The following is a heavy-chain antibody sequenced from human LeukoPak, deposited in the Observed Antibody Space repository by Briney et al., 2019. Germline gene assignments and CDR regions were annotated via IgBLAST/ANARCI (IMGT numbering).Heavy chain of an antibody. D-gene: IGHD3-10*01. V-gene: IGHV3-20*01. Sequence: GGSLRLSCAASGFTFEDFGMTWVRQVPGKGLEWVSGINWNGVKTHYADSVKGRFTISRDNAKNTLYLEMNSLRVDDTALYHCARDSGIWFGTRDAFDVWGQGTMDTVST. J-gene: IGHJ3*01. CDR2: INWNGVKT. CDR1: GFTFEDFG. CDR3: ARDSGIWFGTRDAFDV.